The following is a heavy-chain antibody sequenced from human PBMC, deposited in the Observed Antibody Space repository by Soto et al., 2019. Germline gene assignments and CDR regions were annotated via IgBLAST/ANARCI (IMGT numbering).Heavy chain of an antibody. CDR3: ARRAQGTRDFQH. Sequence: SETLSLTCAVYGGSFSGYYWSWIRQPPGKGLEWIGEINHSGSTNYNPSLKSRVTISVDTSKNQFSLKLSSVTAADTAVYYCARRAQGTRDFQHWGQGTLVTVSS. V-gene: IGHV4-34*01. CDR1: GGSFSGYY. CDR2: INHSGST. J-gene: IGHJ1*01.